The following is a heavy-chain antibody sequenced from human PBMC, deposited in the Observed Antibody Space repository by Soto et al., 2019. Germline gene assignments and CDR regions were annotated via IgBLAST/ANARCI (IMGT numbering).Heavy chain of an antibody. CDR3: TTGSVEGF. CDR1: GFSVSNAW. J-gene: IGHJ6*02. Sequence: EVQLVDSGGGLVKPGGSLRLSCEASGFSVSNAWMNWVRQAPGKGLEWVGRIKTRDEGETTNYAAPVKGIFTISRDDSKNTLYLQMNSLKTEDTAVYYCTTGSVEGFWGQGTTVTVSS. V-gene: IGHV3-15*07. CDR2: IKTRDEGETT. D-gene: IGHD2-15*01.